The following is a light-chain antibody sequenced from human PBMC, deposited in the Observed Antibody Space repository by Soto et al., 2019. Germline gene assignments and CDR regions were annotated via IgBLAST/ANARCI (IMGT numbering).Light chain of an antibody. Sequence: QSALTQPASVSGSPGQSITISCTGRVSDVWSFGPVSWYQQHPGQVPKLIIYEGNRRRPGVSSRFSGSKSGNTASLTISGLQAEDEADYYCCSYVGARTYVFGTGTKVTVL. CDR1: VSDVWSFGP. CDR3: CSYVGARTYV. J-gene: IGLJ1*01. CDR2: EGN. V-gene: IGLV2-23*01.